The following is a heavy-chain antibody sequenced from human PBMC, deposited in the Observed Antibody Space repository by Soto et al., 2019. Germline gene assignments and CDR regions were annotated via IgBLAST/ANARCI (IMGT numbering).Heavy chain of an antibody. CDR3: ARQGRLLWFGESYWFDP. D-gene: IGHD3-10*01. CDR2: IYYSGST. CDR1: GGSLSSYY. J-gene: IGHJ5*02. Sequence: SETLSLTCTLSGGSLSSYYWSWIRQPPGKGLEWIGYIYYSGSTNYNPSLKSRVTKSVDTSKNQFSLMLSSVTAADTAVYYCARQGRLLWFGESYWFDPWGRGPLVTVSS. V-gene: IGHV4-59*08.